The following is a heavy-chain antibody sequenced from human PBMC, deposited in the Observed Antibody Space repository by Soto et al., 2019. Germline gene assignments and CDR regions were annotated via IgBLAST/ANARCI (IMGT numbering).Heavy chain of an antibody. CDR2: IYYSGST. CDR1: GGSLSSYY. Sequence: PSETLSLTCVVSGGSLSSYYWGWIRQPPGKGLEWIGYIYYSGSTNYNPSLKSRVTISVDTSKNQFSLKLSSVTAAGTAVYYCARTWGSTKDYWGRGTLVTVSA. J-gene: IGHJ4*02. V-gene: IGHV4-59*01. D-gene: IGHD3-16*01. CDR3: ARTWGSTKDY.